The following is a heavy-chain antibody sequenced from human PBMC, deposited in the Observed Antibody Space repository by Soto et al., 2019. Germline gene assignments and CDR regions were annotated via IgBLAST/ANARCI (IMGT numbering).Heavy chain of an antibody. CDR3: ARDLGYCISTSCSPFDRGDYYYYGMDV. CDR1: GGSISSYY. CDR2: IYYSGST. Sequence: SETLSLTCTVSGGSISSYYWSWIRQPPGKGLEWIGYIYYSGSTNYNPSHKSRVTISVDTSKNQFSLKLSSVTAADTAVYYCARDLGYCISTSCSPFDRGDYYYYGMDVWGQGTTVTVSS. J-gene: IGHJ6*02. D-gene: IGHD2-2*01. V-gene: IGHV4-59*01.